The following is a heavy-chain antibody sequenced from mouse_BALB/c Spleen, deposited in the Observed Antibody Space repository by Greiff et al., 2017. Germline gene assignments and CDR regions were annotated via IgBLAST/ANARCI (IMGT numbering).Heavy chain of an antibody. CDR2: INPNNGGT. CDR3: ARLEPYAMDY. V-gene: IGHV1-18*01. J-gene: IGHJ4*01. CDR1: GYTFTDYN. Sequence: DVQLQESGPELVKPGASVKIPCKASGYTFTDYNMDWVKQSHGKSLEWIGDINPNNGGTIYNQKFKGKATLTVDKSSSTAYMELRSLTSEDTAVYYCARLEPYAMDYWGQGTSVTVSS.